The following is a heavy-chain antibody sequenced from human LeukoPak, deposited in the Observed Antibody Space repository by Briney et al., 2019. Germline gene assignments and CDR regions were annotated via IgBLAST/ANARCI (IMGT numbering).Heavy chain of an antibody. Sequence: ASVKVSCKASGYTFTSYYMHWVRQAPGQGLEWMGWINPNSGGTNYAQKFQGRVTMTRDTSISTAYMELSRLRSDDTAVYYCARDRWFGGLWDFDYWGQGTLVTVSS. D-gene: IGHD3-10*01. V-gene: IGHV1-2*02. CDR3: ARDRWFGGLWDFDY. CDR1: GYTFTSYY. J-gene: IGHJ4*02. CDR2: INPNSGGT.